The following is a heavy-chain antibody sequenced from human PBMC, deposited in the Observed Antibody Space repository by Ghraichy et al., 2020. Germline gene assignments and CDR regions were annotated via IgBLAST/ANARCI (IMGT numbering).Heavy chain of an antibody. CDR2: ISSSSSTI. Sequence: GGSLRLSCAASGFTFSSYSMNWVRQAPGKGLEWVSYISSSSSTIYYADSVKGRFTISRDNAKNSLYLQMNSLRAEATAVYYCARSGDESIAVAGTGVDYWGQGTLVTVSS. CDR3: ARSGDESIAVAGTGVDY. D-gene: IGHD6-19*01. J-gene: IGHJ4*02. CDR1: GFTFSSYS. V-gene: IGHV3-48*01.